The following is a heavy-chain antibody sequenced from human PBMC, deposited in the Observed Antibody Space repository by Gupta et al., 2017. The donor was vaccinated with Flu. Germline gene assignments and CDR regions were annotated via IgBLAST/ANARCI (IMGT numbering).Heavy chain of an antibody. V-gene: IGHV4-59*01. D-gene: IGHD5-18*01. CDR2: IYYSGST. Sequence: QVQLQESGPGLVKPSETLSLTCTVSGGSISSYYWSWIRQPPGKGLEWIGYIYYSGSTNYNPSLKSRVTISVDTSKNQFSLKLSSVTAADTAVYYCARSPRAMVTTLDYWGQGTLVTVSS. CDR3: ARSPRAMVTTLDY. CDR1: GGSISSYY. J-gene: IGHJ4*02.